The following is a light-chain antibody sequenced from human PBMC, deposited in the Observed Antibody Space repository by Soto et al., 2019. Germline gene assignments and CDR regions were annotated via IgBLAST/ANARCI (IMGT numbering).Light chain of an antibody. CDR2: DAS. CDR1: QSVSSY. CDR3: QQRSNRPPIT. V-gene: IGKV3-11*01. Sequence: EIVLTQSPATLSLSPGERATLSCRASQSVSSYLAWYQQKPGQAPRLLIYDASNRATGIPARFSGSGSGTDFTLTISSLEPEDFAVYYCQQRSNRPPITFGQGTRLEN. J-gene: IGKJ5*01.